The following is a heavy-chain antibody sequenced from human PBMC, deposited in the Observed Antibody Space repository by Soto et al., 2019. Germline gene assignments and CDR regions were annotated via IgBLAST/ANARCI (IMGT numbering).Heavy chain of an antibody. V-gene: IGHV4-30-2*01. CDR3: AAGGGLPRYY. CDR1: GGSKTSGGYS. J-gene: IGHJ4*02. D-gene: IGHD5-12*01. CDR2: IYHSGST. Sequence: QLQLQESGSGLVKPSQTLSLTCAVSGGSKTSGGYSWSWIRQPPGKGLEWIGYIYHSGSTYYNPSLKSRVTISVDRPKNQFSLKLSSVTAADTAVYYCAAGGGLPRYYWGQGTLVTVSS.